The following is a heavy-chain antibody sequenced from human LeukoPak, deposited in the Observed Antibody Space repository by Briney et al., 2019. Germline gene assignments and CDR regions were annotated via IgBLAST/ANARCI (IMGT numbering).Heavy chain of an antibody. CDR3: VRAGGY. Sequence: GGSLRLSCAASGFTFSNYWMSWVRQAPGKGLEWVANIKQDGSEKYYVDSVKGRFTISRDNAKNSLYLQMNSLRAEDSAIYYCVRAGGYWGQGTLVTVSP. J-gene: IGHJ4*02. CDR1: GFTFSNYW. D-gene: IGHD3-10*01. V-gene: IGHV3-7*01. CDR2: IKQDGSEK.